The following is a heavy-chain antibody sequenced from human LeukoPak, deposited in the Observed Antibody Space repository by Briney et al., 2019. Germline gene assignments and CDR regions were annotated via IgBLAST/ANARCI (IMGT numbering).Heavy chain of an antibody. CDR1: GFTFSNYW. J-gene: IGHJ5*02. CDR2: INSDGSST. Sequence: GGSLRLSCEASGFTFSNYWMHWVRQAPGKGLVWVSRINSDGSSTSYADSVRGRFTISRDDAKNTLYLQMNSLRAEDTAVYYCAPNWFDPWGQGTLVTVSS. V-gene: IGHV3-74*01. CDR3: APNWFDP.